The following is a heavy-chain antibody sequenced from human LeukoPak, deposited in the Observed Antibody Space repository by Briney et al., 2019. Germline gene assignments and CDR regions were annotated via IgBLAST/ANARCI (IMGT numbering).Heavy chain of an antibody. CDR1: GFTFSYSW. J-gene: IGHJ3*02. CDR2: IKTKSDGGTA. V-gene: IGHV3-15*01. Sequence: GGSLRLSCVASGFTFSYSWMSWVRQAPGQGLEWVGRIKTKSDGGTADYAAVVKARFIISRDDSKDTLYLQMNSLKTEDKGIYYCAEFNTRDAFEIWGQGTMVTVSS. D-gene: IGHD1-26*01. CDR3: AEFNTRDAFEI.